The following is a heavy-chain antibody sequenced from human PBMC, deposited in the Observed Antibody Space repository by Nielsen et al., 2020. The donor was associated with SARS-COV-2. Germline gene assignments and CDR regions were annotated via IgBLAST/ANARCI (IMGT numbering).Heavy chain of an antibody. CDR2: IYYSGST. Sequence: SETLSLTCTVSGGSISSSTYYWGWIRQPPGKGLEWIGNIYYSGSTYYNPSLKSRVTILVDTSKNQFSLKLSSVTAADTAVYYCASRDIYSSSLGANDYWGQGTLVTVSS. D-gene: IGHD6-6*01. J-gene: IGHJ4*02. CDR3: ASRDIYSSSLGANDY. V-gene: IGHV4-39*07. CDR1: GGSISSSTYY.